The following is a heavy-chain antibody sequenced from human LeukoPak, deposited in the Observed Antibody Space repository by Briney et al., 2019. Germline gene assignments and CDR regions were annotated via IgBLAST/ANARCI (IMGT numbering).Heavy chain of an antibody. Sequence: PSETLSLTCTVSGGSISSSSYYWGWIRQPPGKGLEWIGSIYYSGSTYYNPSLKSRVTISVDTSKNQFSLKLSSVTAADTAVYYCIHQNYCGGDCYPGAFDIWGQGTMVTVSS. V-gene: IGHV4-39*01. D-gene: IGHD2-21*01. J-gene: IGHJ3*02. CDR1: GGSISSSSYY. CDR3: IHQNYCGGDCYPGAFDI. CDR2: IYYSGST.